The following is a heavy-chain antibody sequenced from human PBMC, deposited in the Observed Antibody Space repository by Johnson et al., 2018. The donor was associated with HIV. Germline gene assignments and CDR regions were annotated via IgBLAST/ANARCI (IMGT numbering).Heavy chain of an antibody. J-gene: IGHJ3*02. CDR3: ARDPFPRFYAFDI. CDR2: ISGGST. Sequence: VQLVESRGVLVQPGGSLRLSCAASGFTVSSNEMSWVRQAPGKGLEWVSSISGGSTSYADSRKGRFTISRDNSENTVYLQMNSLSAEDTAVYYCARDPFPRFYAFDIWGQGTMVTVSS. CDR1: GFTVSSNE. V-gene: IGHV3-38-3*01.